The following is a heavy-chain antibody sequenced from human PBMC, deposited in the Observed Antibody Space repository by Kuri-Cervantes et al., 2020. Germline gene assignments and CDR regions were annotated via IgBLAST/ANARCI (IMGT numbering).Heavy chain of an antibody. CDR1: GFTFSSYW. D-gene: IGHD3-10*01. J-gene: IGHJ4*02. Sequence: GESLKISCAAYGFTFSSYWMTWVRRAPGKGLEWVANIKEDGRDKYYVDSLKGRFTISRDNAKNSLYLQMNSLRVEDTAVYYCARGDALYGSGSYYSVTFDYWGQGTLVTVSS. V-gene: IGHV3-7*01. CDR2: IKEDGRDK. CDR3: ARGDALYGSGSYYSVTFDY.